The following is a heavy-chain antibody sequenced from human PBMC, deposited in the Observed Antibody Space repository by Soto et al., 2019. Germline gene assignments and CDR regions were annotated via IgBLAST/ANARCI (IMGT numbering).Heavy chain of an antibody. V-gene: IGHV1-2*04. CDR1: GYTFTGYY. Sequence: ASVKVSCKASGYTFTGYYMHWVRQAPGQGLEWMGWINPNSGGTNYAQKFQGWVTMTRDTSISTAYMELSRLRSDDTAVYYGAREGPIAAAGTGAFDIWGQGTMVTVSS. D-gene: IGHD6-13*01. CDR3: AREGPIAAAGTGAFDI. CDR2: INPNSGGT. J-gene: IGHJ3*02.